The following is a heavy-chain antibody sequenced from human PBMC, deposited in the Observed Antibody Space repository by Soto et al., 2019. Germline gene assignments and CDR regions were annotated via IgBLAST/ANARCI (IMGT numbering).Heavy chain of an antibody. CDR2: INPSGGST. CDR1: GYTFTSYA. J-gene: IGHJ4*02. V-gene: IGHV1-46*03. CDR3: ARAYDSSGYYYTGDY. D-gene: IGHD3-22*01. Sequence: ASVKVSCKASGYTFTSYAMHWVRQAPGQGLEWMGMINPSGGSTSYAQKFQGRVTMTRDTSTSTVYMELSSLRSEDAAVYYCARAYDSSGYYYTGDYWGQGTLVTVSS.